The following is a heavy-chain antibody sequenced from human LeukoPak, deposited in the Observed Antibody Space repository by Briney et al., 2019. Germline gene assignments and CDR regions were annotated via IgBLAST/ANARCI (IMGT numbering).Heavy chain of an antibody. CDR2: ISGSGGYT. CDR3: ARDLHYWVAMDV. D-gene: IGHD2-8*02. V-gene: IGHV3-23*01. Sequence: GGSLRLSCAASGFTFSSYAMSWVRQAPGKGLEWVSIISGSGGYTYYADSVKGRFTISRDNSKNTVYPQMNSLRAEDTALYYCARDLHYWVAMDVWGQGTTVTVS. J-gene: IGHJ6*02. CDR1: GFTFSSYA.